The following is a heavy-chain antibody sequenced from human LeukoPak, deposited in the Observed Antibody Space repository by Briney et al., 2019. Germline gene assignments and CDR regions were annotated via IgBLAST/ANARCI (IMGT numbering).Heavy chain of an antibody. D-gene: IGHD3-10*01. CDR3: ARDRTYYGPGSYPDY. J-gene: IGHJ4*02. Sequence: ASVKVSCKASGYTFTSYGISWVRQAPGQGLEWMGWISAYNGNTNYAQKLQGRVTMTTDTSTGTAYMELRSLRSDDTAVYYCARDRTYYGPGSYPDYWGQGTLVTVSS. CDR1: GYTFTSYG. CDR2: ISAYNGNT. V-gene: IGHV1-18*01.